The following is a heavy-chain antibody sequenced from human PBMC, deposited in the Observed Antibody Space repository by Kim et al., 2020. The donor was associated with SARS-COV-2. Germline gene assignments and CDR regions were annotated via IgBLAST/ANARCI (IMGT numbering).Heavy chain of an antibody. D-gene: IGHD3-9*01. J-gene: IGHJ4*02. Sequence: GGSLRLSCAASGFTFRSYWMSWVRQAPGKGLEWVANIKEDGSEKYYVDSVKGRFTISRDNVKNSLYLQMNSLRAEDTAVYYCARLRYFDCWGQGTLVTVSS. CDR2: IKEDGSEK. CDR1: GFTFRSYW. CDR3: ARLRYFDC. V-gene: IGHV3-7*01.